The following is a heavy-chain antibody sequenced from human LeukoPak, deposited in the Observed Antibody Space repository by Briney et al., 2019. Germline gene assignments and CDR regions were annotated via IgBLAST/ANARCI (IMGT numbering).Heavy chain of an antibody. D-gene: IGHD1-1*01. Sequence: AGGSLRLSCAASGFIFSSYAMTWVRQAPGKGLECVSAINYSGGNTYYADSVKGRFTISRDNSKNMLYLQMNSLRAEDTAVYYCASNWNNDKWGQGTLVTVSS. CDR3: ASNWNNDK. CDR2: INYSGGNT. V-gene: IGHV3-23*01. CDR1: GFIFSSYA. J-gene: IGHJ4*02.